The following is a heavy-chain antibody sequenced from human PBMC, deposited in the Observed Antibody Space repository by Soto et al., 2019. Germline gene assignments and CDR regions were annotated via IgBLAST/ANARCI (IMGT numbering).Heavy chain of an antibody. J-gene: IGHJ4*02. Sequence: NPSETLSLTCTVSGGSISSYYWSWIRQPPGKGLEWIGYIYYSGSTNYNPSLKSRVTISVDTSKNQFSLKLSSVTAADTAVYYCARLIYDSSGYYFDYWGQGTLVTVS. CDR1: GGSISSYY. D-gene: IGHD3-22*01. V-gene: IGHV4-59*01. CDR2: IYYSGST. CDR3: ARLIYDSSGYYFDY.